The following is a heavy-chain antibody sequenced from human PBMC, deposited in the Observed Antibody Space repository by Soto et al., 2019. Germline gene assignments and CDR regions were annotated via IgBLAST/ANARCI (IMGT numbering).Heavy chain of an antibody. J-gene: IGHJ3*02. V-gene: IGHV1-69*12. CDR1: GGTFSSYA. CDR3: ASWRGGDCYSVSCAFDI. CDR2: IIPIFGTA. Sequence: QVQLVQSGAEVKKPGSSVKVSCKASGGTFSSYAISWVRQAPGQGLEWMGGIIPIFGTANYAQKFQGRVTITADESTSTAYMELSSLRSEDTAVYYCASWRGGDCYSVSCAFDIWGQGTMVTVSS. D-gene: IGHD2-21*02.